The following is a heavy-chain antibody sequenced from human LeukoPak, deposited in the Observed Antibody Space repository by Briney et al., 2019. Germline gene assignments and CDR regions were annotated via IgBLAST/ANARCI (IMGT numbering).Heavy chain of an antibody. D-gene: IGHD1-26*01. CDR2: IYTSGST. J-gene: IGHJ4*02. Sequence: PSQTLSLTCTVSGGSISSGSYYWSWIRQPAGKGLEWIGRIYTSGSTNYNPSLKSRVTISVDTSKNQFSLQLNSVTPEDTAVYYCARERWKNQRWEPVIYFDYWGQGTLVTVSS. CDR3: ARERWKNQRWEPVIYFDY. CDR1: GGSISSGSYY. V-gene: IGHV4-61*02.